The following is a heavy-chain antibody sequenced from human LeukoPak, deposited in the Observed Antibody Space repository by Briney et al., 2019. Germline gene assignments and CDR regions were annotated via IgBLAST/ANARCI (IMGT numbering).Heavy chain of an antibody. CDR1: GFSFSGSA. Sequence: PGGSLRLSCAASGFSFSGSAIHWVRRASGKGLEWVGRIRSKANSYATAYAASVKGRFTISRDDSKNTAYLQMNSLKTEDTAVYYCTRPGGSQSDDYWGQGTLVTVSS. V-gene: IGHV3-73*01. D-gene: IGHD1-26*01. CDR3: TRPGGSQSDDY. J-gene: IGHJ4*02. CDR2: IRSKANSYAT.